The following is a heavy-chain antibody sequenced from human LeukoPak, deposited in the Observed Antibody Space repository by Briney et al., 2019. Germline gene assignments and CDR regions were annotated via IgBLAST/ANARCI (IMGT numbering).Heavy chain of an antibody. J-gene: IGHJ5*02. D-gene: IGHD3-10*01. Sequence: PSETLSLTCTVSGGSISSYYWSWIRQPPGKGLEWIGYIYYSGSTNYNPSLKSRVTISVDTSKNQFSLKLSSVTAADTAVYYCARQGGDTMVRGVIKDWFDPWGQGTLVTVSS. CDR1: GGSISSYY. CDR2: IYYSGST. CDR3: ARQGGDTMVRGVIKDWFDP. V-gene: IGHV4-59*08.